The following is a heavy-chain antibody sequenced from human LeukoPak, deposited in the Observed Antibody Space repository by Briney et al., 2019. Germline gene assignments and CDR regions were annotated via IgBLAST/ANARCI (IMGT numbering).Heavy chain of an antibody. V-gene: IGHV3-21*01. CDR3: ARSGTRLGTDFDF. CDR2: ISDGSRYT. CDR1: GFTFSRYS. J-gene: IGHJ4*02. Sequence: GGSLRLSCEASGFTFSRYSMDWVRQAPGKGLEWVSSISDGSRYTYYANSVRGRFTISRDSARNSLYLQMNSLRPEDTAMYYCARSGTRLGTDFDFWGQGNLVTVSS. D-gene: IGHD3-16*01.